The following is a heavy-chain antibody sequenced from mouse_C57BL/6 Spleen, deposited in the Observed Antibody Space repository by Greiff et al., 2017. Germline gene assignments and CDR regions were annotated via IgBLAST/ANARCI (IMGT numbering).Heavy chain of an antibody. CDR2: ISSGSSTI. V-gene: IGHV5-17*01. J-gene: IGHJ2*01. CDR3: ARRGYDGFDY. CDR1: GFTFSDYG. Sequence: EVKLVASGGGLVKPGGSLKLSCAASGFTFSDYGMHWVRQAPEKGLEWVAYISSGSSTIYYADTVKGRFTISRDNAKNTLFLQMTSLRSADTAMYYCARRGYDGFDYWGQGTTLTVSS. D-gene: IGHD2-2*01.